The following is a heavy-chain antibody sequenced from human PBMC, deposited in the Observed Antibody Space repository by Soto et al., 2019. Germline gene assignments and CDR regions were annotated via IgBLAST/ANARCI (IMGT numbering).Heavy chain of an antibody. D-gene: IGHD1-26*01. Sequence: GGSLRLSCAASGFTFSNYWMHWVRQAPGKGLVWVSRINSDGSSTNYADSVKGRFTISRDNAKNTLYLQMNSLRAEDTAVYYCARVGATSGLGYWGPGTLVTVSS. J-gene: IGHJ4*02. CDR1: GFTFSNYW. V-gene: IGHV3-74*01. CDR2: INSDGSST. CDR3: ARVGATSGLGY.